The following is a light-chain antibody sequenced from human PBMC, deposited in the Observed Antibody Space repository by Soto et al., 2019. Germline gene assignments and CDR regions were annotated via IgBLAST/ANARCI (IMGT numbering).Light chain of an antibody. CDR1: QPISSSY. J-gene: IGKJ4*01. Sequence: EIVLTQSPHTLSLSPGERASLSCRTSQPISSSYFAWYQQKPGQSPRLLVYAASIRAPGIPDRFSGSGSGADFTLTISRLEPADFAVYYCQHYDGSLTFGGGTRVEIK. V-gene: IGKV3-20*01. CDR3: QHYDGSLT. CDR2: AAS.